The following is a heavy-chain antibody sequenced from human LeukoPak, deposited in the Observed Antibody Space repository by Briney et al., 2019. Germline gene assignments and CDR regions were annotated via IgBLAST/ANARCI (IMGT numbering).Heavy chain of an antibody. CDR1: GYTFTGYY. Sequence: ASVKVSCKASGYTFTGYYMHWVRQAPGQGLEWMGWINPNSGGTNYAQKFQGRVTMTRDTSISTAYMELSRLRSDDTAVYYCARHRSKTTVTQGGHYYFDYWGQGTLVTVSS. V-gene: IGHV1-2*02. CDR2: INPNSGGT. J-gene: IGHJ4*02. CDR3: ARHRSKTTVTQGGHYYFDY. D-gene: IGHD4-17*01.